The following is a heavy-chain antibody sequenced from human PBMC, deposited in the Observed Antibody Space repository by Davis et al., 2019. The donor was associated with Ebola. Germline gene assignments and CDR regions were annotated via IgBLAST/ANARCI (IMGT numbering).Heavy chain of an antibody. J-gene: IGHJ6*04. CDR1: GFTFANFW. Sequence: PGGSLRLSCAASGFTFANFWMSWVRQAPGKGLEWVANIYRDGSEKYYVDSVKGRFTISRDNTKNSLYLQMNSLKASDTAMYYCARRQAGYDIYSHYSGMDVWGKGTTVTVSS. CDR2: IYRDGSEK. D-gene: IGHD3-9*01. V-gene: IGHV3-7*03. CDR3: ARRQAGYDIYSHYSGMDV.